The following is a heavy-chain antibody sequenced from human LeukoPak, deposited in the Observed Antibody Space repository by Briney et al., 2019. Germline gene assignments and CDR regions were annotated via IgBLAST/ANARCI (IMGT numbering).Heavy chain of an antibody. D-gene: IGHD6-25*01. CDR1: GGSVSSGVYY. J-gene: IGHJ4*02. V-gene: IGHV4-61*08. Sequence: PSETLSLTCTVSGGSVSSGVYYWNWLRQPPGKGLNWIGYIYYSGSTNYNPSLKSRATISVDTSKNQFSLRLSSVTAADTAVYYCARDERNGYLDFWGQGTLVTVSS. CDR2: IYYSGST. CDR3: ARDERNGYLDF.